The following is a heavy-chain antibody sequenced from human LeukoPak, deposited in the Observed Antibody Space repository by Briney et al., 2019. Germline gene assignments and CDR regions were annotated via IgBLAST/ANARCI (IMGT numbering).Heavy chain of an antibody. V-gene: IGHV1-46*02. J-gene: IGHJ4*02. Sequence: ASVKVSCKASGYTFNSYYMHWVRQAPGHGLEWMGLISPRGGSTSYAQKFQGRVTMTSDTSASTVYMELSSLRSEDTAVYYCARARVMATIRPYFDDWGQGTLVTVSS. CDR1: GYTFNSYY. D-gene: IGHD5-24*01. CDR2: ISPRGGST. CDR3: ARARVMATIRPYFDD.